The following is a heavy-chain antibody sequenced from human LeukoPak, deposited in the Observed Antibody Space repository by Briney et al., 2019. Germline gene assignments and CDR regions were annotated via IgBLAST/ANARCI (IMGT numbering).Heavy chain of an antibody. CDR1: GGSFSGYY. D-gene: IGHD2-15*01. V-gene: IGHV4-34*01. CDR3: ARGFRDIVVVVAATFTGFDY. J-gene: IGHJ4*02. Sequence: SETLSLTCAVYGGSFSGYYWSWIRQPPGKGLEWIGEINLSGSTNYNPSLKSRVTISVDTSKNQFSLKLSSVTAADTAVYYCARGFRDIVVVVAATFTGFDYWGQGTLVTVSS. CDR2: INLSGST.